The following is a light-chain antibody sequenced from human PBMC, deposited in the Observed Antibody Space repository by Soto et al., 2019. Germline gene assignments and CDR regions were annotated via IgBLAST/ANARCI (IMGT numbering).Light chain of an antibody. Sequence: QSVLTQPPSVSAAPEQKVTISCSGSRSNIGNNYVAWYQQFPGTVPKLLIYNNNGRPSGTPDRFSGSASGTSATLTITGLQTGDEADYFCVTWDTSLRTGVIGGGTKLTVL. J-gene: IGLJ3*02. CDR2: NNN. CDR3: VTWDTSLRTGV. CDR1: RSNIGNNY. V-gene: IGLV1-51*01.